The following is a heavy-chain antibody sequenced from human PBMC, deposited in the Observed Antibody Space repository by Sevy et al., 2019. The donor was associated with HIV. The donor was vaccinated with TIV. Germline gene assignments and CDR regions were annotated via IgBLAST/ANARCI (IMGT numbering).Heavy chain of an antibody. CDR3: VRTVSGTFRYDDY. CDR2: INSGSGAI. D-gene: IGHD3-16*02. Sequence: GGSLRLSCAASGFMFNKYSMNWVRQAPGTGLEWLSYINSGSGAISYADSVKGRFTISRDNAKSSLFLQMNSLRAEDTAVYYCVRTVSGTFRYDDYWGQGTLVTVSS. J-gene: IGHJ4*02. V-gene: IGHV3-48*04. CDR1: GFMFNKYS.